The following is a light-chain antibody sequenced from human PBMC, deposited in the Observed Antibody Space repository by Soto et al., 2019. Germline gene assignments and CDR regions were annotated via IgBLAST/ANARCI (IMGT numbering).Light chain of an antibody. CDR1: QSVSNSY. CDR2: AAS. CDR3: QQSYSTPYT. J-gene: IGKJ2*01. Sequence: EIVLTQSPGTLSLSPGERAILSCRASQSVSNSYLAWYQQKPGQAPRLLIYAASSLQSGVPSRFSGSGSGTDFTLTISSLQPEDFATYYCQQSYSTPYTFGQGTKLEIK. V-gene: IGKV3-20*01.